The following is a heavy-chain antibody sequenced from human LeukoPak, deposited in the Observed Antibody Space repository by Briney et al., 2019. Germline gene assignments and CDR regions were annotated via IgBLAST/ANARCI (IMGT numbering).Heavy chain of an antibody. CDR1: GFTVSSYW. D-gene: IGHD1-14*01. J-gene: IGHJ4*02. CDR2: IKDDGSEK. V-gene: IGHV3-7*04. CDR3: ARARIDY. Sequence: QAGGSLRLSCVGSGFTVSSYWMTWVRQAPGKGLEWVANIKDDGSEKYSVDSVKGRFTISRDNAKNLLYLQMSSLRAEDTAVYYCARARIDYWGQGTLVTVSS.